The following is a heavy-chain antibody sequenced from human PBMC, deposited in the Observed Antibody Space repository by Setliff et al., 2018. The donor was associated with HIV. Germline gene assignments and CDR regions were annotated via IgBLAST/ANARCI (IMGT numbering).Heavy chain of an antibody. V-gene: IGHV3-7*03. D-gene: IGHD4-17*01. CDR3: ARGVRTTVTIYYYYMDV. CDR2: TKYDGSES. J-gene: IGHJ6*03. CDR1: GLTFNRYW. Sequence: PGGSLRLSCVASGLTFNRYWMSWVRQVPGKGLEWVSNTKYDGSESYYMDSVKGRFTISRDNARTSLFLEMRSLRDEDTAVYLCARGVRTTVTIYYYYMDVWGKGTTVTVSS.